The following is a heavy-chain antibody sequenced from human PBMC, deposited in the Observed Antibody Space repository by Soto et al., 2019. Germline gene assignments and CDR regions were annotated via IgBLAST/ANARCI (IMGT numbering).Heavy chain of an antibody. CDR2: ISGSGGST. D-gene: IGHD2-15*01. V-gene: IGHV3-23*01. CDR3: AKDCPLSGGGSCYDWFDP. J-gene: IGHJ5*02. CDR1: GFTFSSYA. Sequence: GGSLRLSCAASGFTFSSYAMSWVRQAPGKGLEWVSAISGSGGSTYYADSVKGRFTISRDNSKNTLYLQMNSLRAEDTAVYYCAKDCPLSGGGSCYDWFDPWGQGTLVTVSS.